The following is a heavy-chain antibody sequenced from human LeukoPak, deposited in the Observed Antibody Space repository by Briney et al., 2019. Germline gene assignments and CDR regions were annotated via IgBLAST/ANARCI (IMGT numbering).Heavy chain of an antibody. CDR3: GXXXGXXXXXWXXY. V-gene: IGHV4-59*01. Sequence: XXVSGGSIXSYYWSWIRQPPGKGLEWIGYIYYSGSTNXNPSLKSRVTISVDTSKNQFSLKLSSVTAADEAVYYCGXXXGXXXXXWXXYWGQGTLVTVSS. J-gene: IGHJ4*02. CDR1: GGSIXSYY. CDR2: IYYSGST.